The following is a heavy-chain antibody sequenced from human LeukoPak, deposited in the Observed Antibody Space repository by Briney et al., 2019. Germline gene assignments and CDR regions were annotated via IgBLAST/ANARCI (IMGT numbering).Heavy chain of an antibody. Sequence: SETLSLTCTVSGGSISTDRWSWIRQPPGKGLEWIGYIYHTGSTNYRPSLKSRVTISVDRSKNQFSLKLRSVTAADTTLYYCARWELVKGAFDSWGQGTLVTVSS. CDR3: ARWELVKGAFDS. CDR2: IYHTGST. V-gene: IGHV4-59*01. CDR1: GGSISTDR. D-gene: IGHD1-26*01. J-gene: IGHJ4*02.